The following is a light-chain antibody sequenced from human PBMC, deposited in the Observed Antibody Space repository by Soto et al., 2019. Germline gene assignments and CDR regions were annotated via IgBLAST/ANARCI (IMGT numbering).Light chain of an antibody. Sequence: QSALTQPRSVSESPGQSVTIPCTGTSSDVGVYDYVSWYQQHPGKAPKLIIFDVIKRPSGVPDRFSGSKSGNTASLTISGLQAEDEADYYCCSYAGLFSWVFGGGTQLTVL. CDR1: SSDVGVYDY. CDR2: DVI. V-gene: IGLV2-11*01. CDR3: CSYAGLFSWV. J-gene: IGLJ2*01.